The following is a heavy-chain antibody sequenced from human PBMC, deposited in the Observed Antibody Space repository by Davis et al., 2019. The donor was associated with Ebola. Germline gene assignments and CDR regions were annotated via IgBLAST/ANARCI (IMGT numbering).Heavy chain of an antibody. Sequence: DSVKGRFTISRDNSKNTLYVQMNSLRSEDTAVYYCARVRTIFGVVIEDYGMDVWGQGTTVTVSS. V-gene: IGHV3-30*01. J-gene: IGHJ6*02. D-gene: IGHD3-3*01. CDR3: ARVRTIFGVVIEDYGMDV.